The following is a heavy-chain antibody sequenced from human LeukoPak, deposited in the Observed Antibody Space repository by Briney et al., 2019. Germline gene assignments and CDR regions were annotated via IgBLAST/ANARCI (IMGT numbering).Heavy chain of an antibody. CDR2: ISAYNSNT. J-gene: IGHJ5*02. CDR1: GYTFTSYG. D-gene: IGHD2-2*01. Sequence: ASVKVSCKASGYTFTSYGISWVRQAPGQGLEWMGWISAYNSNTNYVQKLQGRVTMTTDTSTSTVYMELRSLRSDDTAVYYCARDLGYCSTTSCLRNWFDPWGQGTLVTVSS. CDR3: ARDLGYCSTTSCLRNWFDP. V-gene: IGHV1-18*01.